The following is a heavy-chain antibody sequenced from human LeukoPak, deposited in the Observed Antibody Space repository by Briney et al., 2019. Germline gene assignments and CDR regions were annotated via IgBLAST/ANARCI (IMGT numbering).Heavy chain of an antibody. V-gene: IGHV3-7*03. Sequence: GGSLRLSCAASGFPFNAYWMTWVRQAPGKGLEWVANIRQDGDTKYYVDSVKGRFTISRDNAMNSLYLQMNSLRAEDTAVYYCAKSSYYDASGYYREYYFDYWGQGALVTVSS. CDR3: AKSSYYDASGYYREYYFDY. J-gene: IGHJ4*02. CDR1: GFPFNAYW. CDR2: IRQDGDTK. D-gene: IGHD3-22*01.